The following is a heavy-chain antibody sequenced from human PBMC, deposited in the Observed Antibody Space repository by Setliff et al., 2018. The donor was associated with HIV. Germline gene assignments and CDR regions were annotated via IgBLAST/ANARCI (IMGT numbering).Heavy chain of an antibody. CDR1: GFTLTSSW. Sequence: GGSLRLSCAVSGFTLTSSWIHWVRQAPGKGLVWVSRFRGDDRTTNYADSVKGRFTFSSDNAKNTVYLQMDALRAEDTAVYYCARALYGSDSLLDSWGQGTLVTV. V-gene: IGHV3-74*01. J-gene: IGHJ4*02. CDR3: ARALYGSDSLLDS. CDR2: FRGDDRTT. D-gene: IGHD1-26*01.